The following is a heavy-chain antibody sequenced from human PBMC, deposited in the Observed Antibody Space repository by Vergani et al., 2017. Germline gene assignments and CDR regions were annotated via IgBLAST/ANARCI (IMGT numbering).Heavy chain of an antibody. CDR2: IIPILGIA. D-gene: IGHD2-21*02. J-gene: IGHJ6*02. CDR3: ARDRYCGGDSEDYYYGMDV. V-gene: IGHV1-69*08. CDR1: GGTFSSYT. Sequence: QVQLVQSGAEVKKPGSSVKVSCKASGGTFSSYTISWVRQAPGQGLEWMGRIIPILGIANYAQKFQGRVTITADKSTSTAYMELSSLRSEDTAVYYCARDRYCGGDSEDYYYGMDVWGQGTTVTVSS.